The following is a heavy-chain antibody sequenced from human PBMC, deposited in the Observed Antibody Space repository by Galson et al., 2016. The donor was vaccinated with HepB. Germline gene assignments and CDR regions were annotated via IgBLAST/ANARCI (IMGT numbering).Heavy chain of an antibody. V-gene: IGHV3-33*01. J-gene: IGHJ6*03. CDR3: ARGSVDTGRYYSYYLAV. CDR2: IWYDGSNK. CDR1: GFTFSSYG. D-gene: IGHD3-10*01. Sequence: SLRLSCAASGFTFSSYGFHWVRQTPGKGLEWVAVIWYDGSNKCYADSVKGRFTISRDDSKNTVYLQMNSLRAEDTAVYYCARGSVDTGRYYSYYLAVWGKGTRVTVSS.